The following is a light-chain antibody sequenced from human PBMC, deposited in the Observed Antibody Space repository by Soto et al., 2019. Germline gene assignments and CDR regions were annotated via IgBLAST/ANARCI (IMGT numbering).Light chain of an antibody. CDR3: QESYTRT. J-gene: IGKJ1*01. CDR2: DAS. Sequence: ETGMTQSPATLSVSPGDRATLSCSASQSVSYNLAWYQQKPGQAPRLLIYDASTRATGIPARFSGSASGTEFTLTISSLQPEDFATYYCQESYTRTFGQGTKVEIK. V-gene: IGKV3D-15*01. CDR1: QSVSYN.